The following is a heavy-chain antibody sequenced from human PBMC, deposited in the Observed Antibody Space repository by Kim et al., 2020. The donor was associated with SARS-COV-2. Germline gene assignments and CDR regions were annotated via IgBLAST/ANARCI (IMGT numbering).Heavy chain of an antibody. CDR3: ARGRPPTSIFDWPGAFDY. CDR1: GGSISSSSYY. V-gene: IGHV4-39*07. J-gene: IGHJ4*02. CDR2: IYYSGST. Sequence: SETLSLTCTVSGGSISSSSYYWGWIRQPPGKGLEWIGSIYYSGSTYYNPSLKSRVTISVDTSKNQFSLKLSSVTAADTAVYYCARGRPPTSIFDWPGAFDYWGQGTLVTVSS. D-gene: IGHD3-9*01.